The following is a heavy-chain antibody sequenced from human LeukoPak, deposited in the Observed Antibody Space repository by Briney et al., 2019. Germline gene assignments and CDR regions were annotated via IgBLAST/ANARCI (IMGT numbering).Heavy chain of an antibody. Sequence: ASVKVSCKASGYTFTSYYMHWVRQAPGQGLEWMGIINPSGGSTSYAQKFQGRVTITADESTSTAYMELSSLRSEDTAVYYCARASEPYYYDSSGPIFDYWGQGTLVTVSS. J-gene: IGHJ4*02. CDR1: GYTFTSYY. CDR2: INPSGGST. CDR3: ARASEPYYYDSSGPIFDY. V-gene: IGHV1-46*01. D-gene: IGHD3-22*01.